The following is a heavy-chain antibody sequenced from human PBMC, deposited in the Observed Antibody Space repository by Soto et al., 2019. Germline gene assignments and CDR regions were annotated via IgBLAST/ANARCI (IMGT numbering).Heavy chain of an antibody. V-gene: IGHV4-39*01. Sequence: SETLCLTCTVAGGSISGSSYYWGWIRQSPGKGLEWIGSFYYSGSTYYSPSLKSRVTISGDTSKKQISLRLSSVTATDTAVYYCARISVASRYMDVWGKGATVTVSS. D-gene: IGHD5-12*01. CDR1: GGSISGSSYY. J-gene: IGHJ6*03. CDR3: ARISVASRYMDV. CDR2: FYYSGST.